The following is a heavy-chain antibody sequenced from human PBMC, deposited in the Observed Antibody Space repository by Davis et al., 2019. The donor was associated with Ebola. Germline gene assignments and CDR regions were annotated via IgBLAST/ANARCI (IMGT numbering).Heavy chain of an antibody. V-gene: IGHV1-18*04. Sequence: AASVKVSCKASGHTFINYDISWVRQAPGQGLEWMGWISGNNGETIYTESLQGRITLTTDTSTRTAYMELRSLRSDDTAVYYCARDLGIDVRGQGTTVTVSS. J-gene: IGHJ6*02. CDR3: ARDLGIDV. CDR1: GHTFINYD. CDR2: ISGNNGET.